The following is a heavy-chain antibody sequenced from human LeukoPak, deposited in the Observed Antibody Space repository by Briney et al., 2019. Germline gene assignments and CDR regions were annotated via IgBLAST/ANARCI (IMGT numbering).Heavy chain of an antibody. D-gene: IGHD4-17*01. J-gene: IGHJ1*01. Sequence: PAASVKVSCKASGYTFTGYYMHWVRQAPGQGLEWMGWINPNSGGTNYAQKFQGRVTITADKSTSTAYMELSSLRSEDTAVYYCARVGLRWFLKPSAEYFQHWGQGTLVTVSS. CDR3: ARVGLRWFLKPSAEYFQH. CDR1: GYTFTGYY. CDR2: INPNSGGT. V-gene: IGHV1-2*02.